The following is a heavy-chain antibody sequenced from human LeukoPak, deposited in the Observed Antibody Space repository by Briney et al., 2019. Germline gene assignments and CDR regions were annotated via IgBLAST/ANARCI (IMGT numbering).Heavy chain of an antibody. CDR1: RFTFSSYE. CDR2: ISSSGSTI. CDR3: ARGSGLLFNY. J-gene: IGHJ4*02. V-gene: IGHV3-48*03. D-gene: IGHD2-15*01. Sequence: GGSLRLSCAASRFTFSSYEMNWVRQAPGKGLEWVSYISSSGSTIYYADSVKGQFTISRDNAKNSLYLQMNSLRAEDTAVYYCARGSGLLFNYWGQGTLVTVSS.